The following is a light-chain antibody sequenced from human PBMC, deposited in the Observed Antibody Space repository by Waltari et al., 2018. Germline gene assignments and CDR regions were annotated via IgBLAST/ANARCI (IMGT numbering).Light chain of an antibody. CDR2: KAA. CDR1: QSIRTW. CDR3: LQYNSSPWT. J-gene: IGKJ1*01. Sequence: DIQMPQSPSSLSASVGETVTITCRASQSIRTWLAWYQQKPGKAPKVLIYKAASLESGVPSRFSGSGSGTDFTLIINSLQPEDFATYYCLQYNSSPWTFGQGTKVEIK. V-gene: IGKV1D-16*01.